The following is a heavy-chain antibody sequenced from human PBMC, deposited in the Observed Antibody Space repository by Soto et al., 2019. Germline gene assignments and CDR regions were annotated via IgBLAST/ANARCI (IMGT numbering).Heavy chain of an antibody. J-gene: IGHJ6*02. CDR2: ITPIFGTA. V-gene: IGHV1-69*13. CDR1: GGTFSSYA. D-gene: IGHD2-15*01. Sequence: SVKVSCKASGGTFSSYAISWVRQAPGQGLEWMGGITPIFGTANYAQKFQGRVTITADESTSTAYMELSSLRSEDTAVYYCASCSGGSCYSVGYYYYGMDVWGQGTTVTVSS. CDR3: ASCSGGSCYSVGYYYYGMDV.